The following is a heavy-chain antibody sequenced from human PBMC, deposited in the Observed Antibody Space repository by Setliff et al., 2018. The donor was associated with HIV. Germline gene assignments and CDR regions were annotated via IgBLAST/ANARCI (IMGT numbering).Heavy chain of an antibody. CDR1: GGTFNNYT. D-gene: IGHD3-10*01. V-gene: IGHV1-69*13. J-gene: IGHJ4*02. CDR2: IIPLFGTT. CDR3: ATVFYYDSESFSLDY. Sequence: ASVKVSCKASGGTFNNYTISWVRQAPGQGLEWVGGIIPLFGTTNYALKFQGRVTMTANESTNTAHMELSSLRSADTAMYYCATVFYYDSESFSLDYWSQGTLVTVSS.